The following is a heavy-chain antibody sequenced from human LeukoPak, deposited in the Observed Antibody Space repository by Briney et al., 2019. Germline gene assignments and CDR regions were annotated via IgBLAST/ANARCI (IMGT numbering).Heavy chain of an antibody. CDR1: GFTISSFY. V-gene: IGHV3-66*01. D-gene: IGHD6-6*01. CDR3: ARDGEYSSSPELDY. CDR2: IYSGGNI. Sequence: PGGSLRLSCAASGFTISSFYMSWVRQAPGKGLEWVSVIYSGGNIYYADSVKGRFAISRDNSKNTLYLQMNSLRDEDTAVYYCARDGEYSSSPELDYWGQGTLVAVSS. J-gene: IGHJ4*02.